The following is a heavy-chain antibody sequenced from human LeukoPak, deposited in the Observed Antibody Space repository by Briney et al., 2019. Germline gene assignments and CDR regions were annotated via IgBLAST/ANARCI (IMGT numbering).Heavy chain of an antibody. CDR2: IKSKTDGGTT. V-gene: IGHV3-15*01. CDR1: GFTFSNAW. CDR3: TGPAEYCSSTSCLLVFDY. D-gene: IGHD2-2*01. Sequence: GGSLRLSCAASGFTFSNAWMSWVRQAPGKGLEWVGRIKSKTDGGTTDYAAPVKGRFTISRDDSKNTLYLQMNSLKTEDTAVYYCTGPAEYCSSTSCLLVFDYRGQGTLVTVSS. J-gene: IGHJ4*02.